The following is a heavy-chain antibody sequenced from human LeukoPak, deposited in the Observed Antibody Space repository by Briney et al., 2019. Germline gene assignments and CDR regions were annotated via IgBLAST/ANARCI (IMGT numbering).Heavy chain of an antibody. J-gene: IGHJ4*02. CDR1: GYTFTGYY. V-gene: IGHV1-2*02. CDR3: ARNSYLEGTENHDY. CDR2: INPNSGGT. D-gene: IGHD1-14*01. Sequence: ASVKVSCKASGYTFTGYYMHWVRQAPGQGLEWMGWINPNSGGTNYAQKFQGRATMTRDTSISTAYMELSRLRSDDTAVYYCARNSYLEGTENHDYWGQGTLVTVSS.